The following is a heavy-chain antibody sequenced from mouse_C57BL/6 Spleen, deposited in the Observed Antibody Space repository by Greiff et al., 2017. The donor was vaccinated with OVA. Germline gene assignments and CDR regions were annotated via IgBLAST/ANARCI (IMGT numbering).Heavy chain of an antibody. CDR2: ISSGGDYI. V-gene: IGHV5-9-1*02. J-gene: IGHJ2*01. CDR1: GFTFSSYA. Sequence: EVKLVESGEGLVKPGGSLKLSCAASGFTFSSYAMSWVRQTPEKRLEWVAYISSGGDYIYYADTVKGRFTISRDNARNTLYLKMSSLKSEDTSMYYCTRAGYYYGSSHFDYWGQGTTLTVSS. D-gene: IGHD1-1*01. CDR3: TRAGYYYGSSHFDY.